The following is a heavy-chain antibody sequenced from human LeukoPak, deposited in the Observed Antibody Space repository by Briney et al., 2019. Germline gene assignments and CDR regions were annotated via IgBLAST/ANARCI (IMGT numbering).Heavy chain of an antibody. J-gene: IGHJ5*02. CDR3: AKDRGSSSWYLPWFDP. Sequence: GGSLRLSCAASGFTFSSYSMNWVRQAPGKGLEWVSSISSSSSYIYYADSVKGRFTISRDNAKNSLYLQMNSLRAEDTAVYYCAKDRGSSSWYLPWFDPWGQGTLVTVSS. D-gene: IGHD6-13*01. CDR2: ISSSSSYI. CDR1: GFTFSSYS. V-gene: IGHV3-21*04.